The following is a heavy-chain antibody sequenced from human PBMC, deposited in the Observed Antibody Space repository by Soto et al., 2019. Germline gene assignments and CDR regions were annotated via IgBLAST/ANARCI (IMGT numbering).Heavy chain of an antibody. CDR3: ARGMIIVVVPAATYYYYYMDV. V-gene: IGHV1-8*02. CDR1: GGTFSSYA. CDR2: IIPNSGNT. J-gene: IGHJ6*03. D-gene: IGHD2-2*01. Sequence: ASVKVSCKASGGTFSSYAISWVRQAPGQGLEWMGGIIPNSGNTNYAQKFQGRVTMTRNTSISTAYMELSSLRSEDTAVYYCARGMIIVVVPAATYYYYYMDVWGKGTTVTVSS.